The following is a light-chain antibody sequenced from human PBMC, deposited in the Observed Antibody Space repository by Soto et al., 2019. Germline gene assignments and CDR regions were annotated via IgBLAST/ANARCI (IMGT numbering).Light chain of an antibody. CDR3: QQYHIYSGT. Sequence: EIVMTQSPATLSVSPGARAPLSCRARQTVSNNLAWYQQKPGQAPRLLIYGASTRATGIPARFSGSGSGTEFTLTINSLQPDDFATYYCQQYHIYSGTFGQGTKVDIK. V-gene: IGKV3-15*01. CDR2: GAS. J-gene: IGKJ1*01. CDR1: QTVSNN.